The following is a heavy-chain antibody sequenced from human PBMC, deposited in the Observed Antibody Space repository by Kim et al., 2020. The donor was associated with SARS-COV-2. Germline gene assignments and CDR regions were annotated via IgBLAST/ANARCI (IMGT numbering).Heavy chain of an antibody. V-gene: IGHV3-30*01. CDR2: K. Sequence: KYYADSVKGRFTISRDNSKNTLYLQMNSLRAEDTAVYYCARAAIAVAVGDYWGQGTLVTVSS. D-gene: IGHD6-19*01. J-gene: IGHJ4*02. CDR3: ARAAIAVAVGDY.